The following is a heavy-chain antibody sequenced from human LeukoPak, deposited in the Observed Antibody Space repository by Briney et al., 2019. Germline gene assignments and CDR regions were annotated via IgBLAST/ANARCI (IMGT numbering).Heavy chain of an antibody. D-gene: IGHD3-3*01. V-gene: IGHV4-31*03. CDR1: GGSISSGGYY. CDR3: ARARPRITIFGRYYYYYMDV. J-gene: IGHJ6*03. CDR2: IYYSGST. Sequence: SETLSLTCTVSGGSISSGGYYWSWIRQHPGKGLEWIGYIYYSGSTYYNPSLKSRVTISVDTSKNQFSLKLSSVTAADTAVYYCARARPRITIFGRYYYYYMDVWGKGTTVTVSS.